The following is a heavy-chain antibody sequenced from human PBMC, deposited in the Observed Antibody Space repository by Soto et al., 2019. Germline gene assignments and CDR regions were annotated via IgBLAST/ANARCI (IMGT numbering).Heavy chain of an antibody. CDR1: GGSVSSGGDY. CDR2: ISGSGST. V-gene: IGHV4-30-4*01. D-gene: IGHD5-18*01. Sequence: PSETLSLTCTVSGGSVSSGGDYWSWIRQSPGKGLEWIGYISGSGSTGYNPSLKNRLTMSVDRSKNQFTLRLTSVTVADTAVYFCATESGSTYGYFDYWGQGTQVTVSS. J-gene: IGHJ4*02. CDR3: ATESGSTYGYFDY.